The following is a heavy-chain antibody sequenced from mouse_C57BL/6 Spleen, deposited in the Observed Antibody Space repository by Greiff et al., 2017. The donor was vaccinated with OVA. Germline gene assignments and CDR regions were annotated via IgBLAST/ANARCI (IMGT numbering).Heavy chain of an antibody. D-gene: IGHD3-3*01. Sequence: VQLQQSGAELVKPGASVKISCKASGYAFSSYWLNWVKQRPGKGLEWIGQIYPGDGDTNYNGKFKGKATLTADKSSSTAYMQRSSLTSEDSAVYFCARVGDGAMDYWGQGTSVTVSS. V-gene: IGHV1-80*01. CDR3: ARVGDGAMDY. CDR2: IYPGDGDT. J-gene: IGHJ4*01. CDR1: GYAFSSYW.